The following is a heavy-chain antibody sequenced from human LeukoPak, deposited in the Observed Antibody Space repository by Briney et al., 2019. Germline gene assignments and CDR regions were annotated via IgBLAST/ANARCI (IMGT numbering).Heavy chain of an antibody. CDR3: AKDRTAAGTSGFDH. CDR2: IWYDGSNK. Sequence: PGRSLRLSCAASGFTLRSYGIHWVRQAPGKGLEWVAVIWYDGSNKDYADSVKGRLTISRDNSKDTLYLQMSSLRAEDTAVYYCAKDRTAAGTSGFDHWGQGTLVTVSS. CDR1: GFTLRSYG. J-gene: IGHJ4*02. V-gene: IGHV3-33*06. D-gene: IGHD6-13*01.